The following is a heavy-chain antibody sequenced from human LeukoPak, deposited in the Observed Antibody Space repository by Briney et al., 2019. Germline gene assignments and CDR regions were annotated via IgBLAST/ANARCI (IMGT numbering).Heavy chain of an antibody. CDR3: ARLRVYCTNGVCKNGYYFDY. V-gene: IGHV1-2*02. J-gene: IGHJ4*02. Sequence: ASVKVSCKASGYTFTGYYMHWVRQAPGQGLDWMGWINPNSGGTNYAQKFQGRVTMTRDTSISTAYMELSRLRSDDTAVYYCARLRVYCTNGVCKNGYYFDYWGQGTLVTVSS. D-gene: IGHD2-8*01. CDR1: GYTFTGYY. CDR2: INPNSGGT.